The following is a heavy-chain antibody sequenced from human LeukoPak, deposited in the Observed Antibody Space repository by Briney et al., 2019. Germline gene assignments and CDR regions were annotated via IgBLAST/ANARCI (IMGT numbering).Heavy chain of an antibody. V-gene: IGHV3-23*01. Sequence: GGSLRLSCAASGFTFSNHAMNWVRQAPWKGLEWVSSISGSGLSTYYADSVKGRFTISRDNSKNTLYLQMNSLRAEDTAVYYCAKPMATTDQVPFDIWGQGTMVTVSS. CDR3: AKPMATTDQVPFDI. CDR2: ISGSGLST. J-gene: IGHJ3*02. CDR1: GFTFSNHA. D-gene: IGHD5-24*01.